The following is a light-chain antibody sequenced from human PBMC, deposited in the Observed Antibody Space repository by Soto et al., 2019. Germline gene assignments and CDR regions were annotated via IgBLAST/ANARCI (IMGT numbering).Light chain of an antibody. V-gene: IGLV2-14*01. CDR3: SSYTTSSTQVV. J-gene: IGLJ3*02. Sequence: QSALTQPASVSGSPGQSITISCTGTSSDVGSYNYVSWYQQYPGKAPKLMIYDVSNRPSGVSYRFSGSKSGNTASLTISGLQAEDEADYYCSSYTTSSTQVVFGGGTKLT. CDR2: DVS. CDR1: SSDVGSYNY.